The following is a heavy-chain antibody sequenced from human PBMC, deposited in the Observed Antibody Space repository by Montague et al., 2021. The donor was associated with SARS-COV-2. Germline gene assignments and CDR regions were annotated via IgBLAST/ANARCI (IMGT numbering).Heavy chain of an antibody. J-gene: IGHJ5*02. Sequence: SETLSLTCTVSGGSIRTSSYYWGWIRQPPGKGLEWIGYVHYSGKTKSNPPLQNPISISLDASKNQFYLSLTSVTSADAAVYYCARHHISTMYGYSWFDPWGRGTLVTVSS. CDR3: ARHHISTMYGYSWFDP. CDR1: GGSIRTSSYY. V-gene: IGHV4-61*05. CDR2: VHYSGKT. D-gene: IGHD1-14*01.